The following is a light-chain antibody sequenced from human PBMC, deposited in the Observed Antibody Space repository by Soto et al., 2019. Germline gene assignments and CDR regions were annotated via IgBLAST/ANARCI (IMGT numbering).Light chain of an antibody. J-gene: IGKJ2*01. V-gene: IGKV3-20*01. CDR1: QSLNSGY. CDR2: GAS. CDR3: QQYGSAPYT. Sequence: IVLTQSPGTLSLSPGEGASVSCRASQSLNSGYLAWYQQKPGQAPRLLIYGASSRATGIPDRFSGSRSGTNCTLTISRLEPEDFAVYFCQQYGSAPYTFGQGTKLEIK.